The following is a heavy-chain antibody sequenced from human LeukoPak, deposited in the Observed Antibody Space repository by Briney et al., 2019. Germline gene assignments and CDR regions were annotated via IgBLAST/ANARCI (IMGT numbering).Heavy chain of an antibody. V-gene: IGHV3-74*01. CDR3: ARVRGGRSWYYYGMDV. CDR1: GFTFSNFW. J-gene: IGHJ6*02. CDR2: IYGDGSFT. D-gene: IGHD3-16*01. Sequence: GSLRLSCAASGFTFSNFWMHWVRQAPGKGLVWVALIYGDGSFTRYADSVKGRFTISRDNAKNTVYLQMNSLRPEDTAMYYCARVRGGRSWYYYGMDVWGRGTTVTVSS.